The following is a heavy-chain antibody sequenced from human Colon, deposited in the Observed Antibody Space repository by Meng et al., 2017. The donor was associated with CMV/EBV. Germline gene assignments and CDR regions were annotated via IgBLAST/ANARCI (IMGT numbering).Heavy chain of an antibody. D-gene: IGHD2-21*01. CDR3: VRGRVVGGG. J-gene: IGHJ4*02. Sequence: ASVKVSCKTSGYSFSTYDIHWVRQASGQGLEWMGWMNPNSGHTDYAQKFQGRVSMTRDTSMTTAYLELTSLRSDDTAVYYCVRGRVVGGGWGQGTLVTVSS. CDR2: MNPNSGHT. CDR1: GYSFSTYD. V-gene: IGHV1-8*01.